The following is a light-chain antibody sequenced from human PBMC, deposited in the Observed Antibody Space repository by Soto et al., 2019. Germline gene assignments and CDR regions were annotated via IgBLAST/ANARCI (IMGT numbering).Light chain of an antibody. CDR2: DAF. CDR3: QQRSNWHPEFT. Sequence: EIVLTQSPAYLSLSPGEGVTLSCRASQSVSSYLAWYQQKPGKAPRLLIYDAFNRATGTPDRFSGSGSGTDFTLTISSLEPEDSAVYYCQQRSNWHPEFTFGQGTKLEIK. J-gene: IGKJ2*01. V-gene: IGKV3-11*01. CDR1: QSVSSY.